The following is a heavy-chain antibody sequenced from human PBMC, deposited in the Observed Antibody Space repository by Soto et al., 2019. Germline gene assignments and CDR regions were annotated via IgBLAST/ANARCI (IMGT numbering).Heavy chain of an antibody. CDR2: INYSGST. CDR1: GGSFSGYY. J-gene: IGHJ4*02. V-gene: IGHV4-34*01. CDR3: ARESGGSGSYYFDY. D-gene: IGHD3-10*01. Sequence: PSETQSLTCAVYGGSFSGYYWSWIRQPPGKGLEWIGDINYSGSTNYNPSLKSRVTISVDTSKNQFSLKLSSVTAADTAVYYCARESGGSGSYYFDYWGQGTLVTVSS.